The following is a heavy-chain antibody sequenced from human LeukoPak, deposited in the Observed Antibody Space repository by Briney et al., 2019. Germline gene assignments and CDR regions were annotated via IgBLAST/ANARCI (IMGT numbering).Heavy chain of an antibody. CDR3: ASKRSGYYSGFFDY. J-gene: IGHJ4*02. V-gene: IGHV4-39*01. CDR2: IYYSGST. Sequence: PSETLSLTCTVSGGSISSYYWGWIRQPPGKGLEWIGSIYYSGSTYYNPSLKSRVTISVDTSKNQFSLKLSSLTAADTAVYYCASKRSGYYSGFFDYWGQGTLVTVSS. CDR1: GGSISSYY. D-gene: IGHD3-22*01.